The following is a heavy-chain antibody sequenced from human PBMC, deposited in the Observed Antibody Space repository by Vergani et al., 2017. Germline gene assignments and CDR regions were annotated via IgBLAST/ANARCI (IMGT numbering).Heavy chain of an antibody. V-gene: IGHV3-30*18. J-gene: IGHJ4*02. Sequence: VQLLQSGGGVIQPGGSVRLSCVASGFSFRGPGMHWVRQAPGKGLEWVAMISYDGDRRDYGDFAKGRFTISRDSSKTVYLQMNSLRVEDTAMYFCAKDLSYSTSCPHFDSRGQGTLVTVSS. CDR2: ISYDGDRR. CDR3: AKDLSYSTSCPHFDS. D-gene: IGHD4-11*01. CDR1: GFSFRGPG.